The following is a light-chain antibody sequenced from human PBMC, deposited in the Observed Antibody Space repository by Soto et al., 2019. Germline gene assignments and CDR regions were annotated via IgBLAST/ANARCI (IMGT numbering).Light chain of an antibody. V-gene: IGLV2-23*02. Sequence: QSALTQPASVSGSPGQSITISCTGTSSDVGSYNLVSWYQQHPGKAPKLMIYEVNKRPSGVPNRFSGSKSGNTASLTISGLQAEDEADYYCCSYAGTSTFVVFRGGTKLTVL. CDR1: SSDVGSYNL. J-gene: IGLJ2*01. CDR3: CSYAGTSTFVV. CDR2: EVN.